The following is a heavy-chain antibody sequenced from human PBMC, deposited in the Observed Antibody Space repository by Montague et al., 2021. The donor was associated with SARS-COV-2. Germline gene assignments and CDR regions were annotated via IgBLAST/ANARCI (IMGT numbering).Heavy chain of an antibody. CDR2: IYYSGST. CDR3: ARDPSRQLLLYPVGDYYYGMDV. Sequence: SETLSLTCTVSGGSISSSSYYWGWIRQPPGKGLEWIGSIYYSGSTYYNPSLKSRVTISVDTSKNQFSLKLSSVTAADTAVYYCARDPSRQLLLYPVGDYYYGMDVWGQGTTVTVSS. J-gene: IGHJ6*02. CDR1: GGSISSSSYY. D-gene: IGHD2-2*02. V-gene: IGHV4-39*02.